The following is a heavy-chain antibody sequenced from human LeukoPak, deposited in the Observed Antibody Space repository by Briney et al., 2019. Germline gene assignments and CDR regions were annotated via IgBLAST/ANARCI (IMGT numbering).Heavy chain of an antibody. J-gene: IGHJ4*02. CDR2: IDPNSGGT. D-gene: IGHD5-18*01. V-gene: IGHV1-2*06. CDR3: ARADTAMVFGFDY. CDR1: GYTFTGYY. Sequence: ASVKVSCKASGYTFTGYYMHWVRQAPGQGLEWMGRIDPNSGGTNYAQKFQGRVTMTRDTSISTAYMELSRLRSDDTAVYYCARADTAMVFGFDYWGQGTLVTVSS.